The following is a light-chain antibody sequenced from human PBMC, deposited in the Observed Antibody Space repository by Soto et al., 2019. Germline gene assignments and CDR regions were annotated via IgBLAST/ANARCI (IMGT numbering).Light chain of an antibody. Sequence: EIVLIQSPATLSLSPGEGATLSCRASQSVSDYLAWYQQKSGQAPRLLIYDASKRATGIPARFSGSGSGTDFTLTIRRLEPEDFAVYFCQQYDVSPFTFGPGTKVDIK. J-gene: IGKJ3*01. CDR3: QQYDVSPFT. CDR2: DAS. CDR1: QSVSDY. V-gene: IGKV3-11*01.